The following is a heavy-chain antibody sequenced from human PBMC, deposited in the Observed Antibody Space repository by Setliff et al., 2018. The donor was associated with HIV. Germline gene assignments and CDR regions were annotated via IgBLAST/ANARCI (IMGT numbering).Heavy chain of an antibody. Sequence: ASVKVSCKASGYTLTSYHLHWVRQAPGQGLEWMGGIIPIFNTANYAQKFQGRVTITADGSTSTAYMELSSLRFEDTATYYCARDQATGYEKVWFSWIDPWGQGTLVTVSS. J-gene: IGHJ5*02. CDR3: ARDQATGYEKVWFSWIDP. CDR1: GYTLTSYH. V-gene: IGHV1-69*13. D-gene: IGHD5-12*01. CDR2: IIPIFNTA.